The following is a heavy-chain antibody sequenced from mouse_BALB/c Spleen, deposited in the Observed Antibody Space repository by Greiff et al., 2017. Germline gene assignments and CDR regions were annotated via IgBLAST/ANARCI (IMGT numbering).Heavy chain of an antibody. J-gene: IGHJ1*01. Sequence: EVHLVESGGGLVQPGGSRKLSCAASGFTFSSFGMHWVRQAPEKGLEWVAYISSGSSTIYYADTVKGRFTISRDNPKNTLFLQMTSLRSEDTAMYYCARGNYGNYVGYFDVWGAGTTVTVSS. V-gene: IGHV5-17*02. CDR2: ISSGSSTI. D-gene: IGHD2-1*01. CDR3: ARGNYGNYVGYFDV. CDR1: GFTFSSFG.